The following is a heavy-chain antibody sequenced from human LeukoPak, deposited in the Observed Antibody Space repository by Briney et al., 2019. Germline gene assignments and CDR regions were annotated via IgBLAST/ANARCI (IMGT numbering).Heavy chain of an antibody. CDR2: INSDGSSI. J-gene: IGHJ3*02. Sequence: PGGSLRLSCAASGFISTTYWMHWVRQAPGKGLVWVSRINSDGSSIGYADSVKGRFTISRDNAKNTLYLQMNSLRAEDTAVYYCTRDRGTTTLNAFDIWGQGTMVTVSS. CDR3: TRDRGTTTLNAFDI. CDR1: GFISTTYW. D-gene: IGHD4-17*01. V-gene: IGHV3-74*01.